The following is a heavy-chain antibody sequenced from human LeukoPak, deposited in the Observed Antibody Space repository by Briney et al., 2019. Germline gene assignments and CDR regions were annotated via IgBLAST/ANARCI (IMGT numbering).Heavy chain of an antibody. CDR1: GLSFSSFA. CDR3: ANLYGDSSNGMDV. V-gene: IGHV3-23*01. J-gene: IGHJ6*02. Sequence: GGSLRLSCAASGLSFSSFAMSWVRQGPARGLEWVSSIRGNGETFYADSVKGRFTLYSDTSRNSVYFQLNNLRAEDTAVYFCANLYGDSSNGMDVWGQGTTVTVSS. D-gene: IGHD4-17*01. CDR2: IRGNGET.